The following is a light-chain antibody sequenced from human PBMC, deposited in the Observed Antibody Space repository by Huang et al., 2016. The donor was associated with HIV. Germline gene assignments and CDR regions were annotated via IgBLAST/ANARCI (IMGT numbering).Light chain of an antibody. CDR1: QGLSDW. V-gene: IGKV1-5*03. Sequence: DIQMTQSPSTLSASVGDRVTITCRASQGLSDWLAWYQQKPGKAPKLLIYKASNLEYGVPSRFSGSGSGTEFSLTVSSLQPDDFATYYCQQYDNFSTFAQGTKLEIQ. CDR2: KAS. J-gene: IGKJ2*01. CDR3: QQYDNFST.